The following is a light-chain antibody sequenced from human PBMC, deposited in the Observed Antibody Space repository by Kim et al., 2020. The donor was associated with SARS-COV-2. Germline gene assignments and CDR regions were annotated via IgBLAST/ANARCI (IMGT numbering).Light chain of an antibody. J-gene: IGKJ2*01. CDR1: QSVLYSSNNKNY. Sequence: DIVMTQSPDSLAVSLGERATINCKSSQSVLYSSNNKNYLAWYQQKPGQPPKLLIYWASTRESGVPDRFSGSGSGTDFTLTISSLQAEDVAVYYSQQYYSTPAFGQGPKLEI. CDR2: WAS. CDR3: QQYYSTPA. V-gene: IGKV4-1*01.